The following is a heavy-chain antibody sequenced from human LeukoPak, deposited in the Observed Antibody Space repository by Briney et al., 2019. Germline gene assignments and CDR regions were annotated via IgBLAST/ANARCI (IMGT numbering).Heavy chain of an antibody. D-gene: IGHD3-22*01. CDR3: ARKSLVVGGLERAFDI. J-gene: IGHJ3*02. CDR1: GFTFSSYG. Sequence: GGSLRLSCAASGFTFSSYGMHWVRQAPGKGLEWVAFIRYDGSNKYYADSVKGRFTISRDNSKNTLYLQMNSLRSEDTAVYYCARKSLVVGGLERAFDIWGQGTMVTVSS. V-gene: IGHV3-30*02. CDR2: IRYDGSNK.